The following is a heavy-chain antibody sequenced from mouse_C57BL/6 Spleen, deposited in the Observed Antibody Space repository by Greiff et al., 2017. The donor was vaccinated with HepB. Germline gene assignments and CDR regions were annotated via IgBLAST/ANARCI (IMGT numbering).Heavy chain of an antibody. Sequence: DVKLVESGGGLVKPGGSLKLSCAASGFTFSSYAMSWVRQTPEKRLEWVATISDGGSYTYYPDNVKGRFTISIDNAKNNLYLQMSHLKSEDTAMYYCARGDDYGSSYWYFDVWGTGTTVTVSS. J-gene: IGHJ1*03. CDR1: GFTFSSYA. CDR3: ARGDDYGSSYWYFDV. CDR2: ISDGGSYT. D-gene: IGHD1-1*01. V-gene: IGHV5-4*03.